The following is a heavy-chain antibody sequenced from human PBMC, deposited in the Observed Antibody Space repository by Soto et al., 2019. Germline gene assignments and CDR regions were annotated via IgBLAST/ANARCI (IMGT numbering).Heavy chain of an antibody. CDR3: ARDLGSGYDPGDY. J-gene: IGHJ4*02. V-gene: IGHV1-69*14. Sequence: QVQLVQSGAEVKQPGSSVKVSCKTSGDIFSGYSISWVRQAPGQGLEWMGGIIPIFGTTNYAQRFHGRVTITADKSTSPVYMELYSLKSEDTAVYYCARDLGSGYDPGDYWGQGTLVTVSS. D-gene: IGHD5-12*01. CDR1: GDIFSGYS. CDR2: IIPIFGTT.